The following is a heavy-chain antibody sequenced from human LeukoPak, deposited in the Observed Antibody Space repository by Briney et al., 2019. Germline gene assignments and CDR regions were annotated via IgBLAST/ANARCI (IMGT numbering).Heavy chain of an antibody. Sequence: PSETLSLTCTVSGGSISSYYWSWIRQPPGKGLEWIGYIYYSGSTNYNPSLKSRVTISVDASKNQFSLKLSSVTAADTAVYYCARGGDEDIVVVPAAMTPRFDYWGQGTLVTVSS. CDR3: ARGGDEDIVVVPAAMTPRFDY. CDR2: IYYSGST. V-gene: IGHV4-59*01. CDR1: GGSISSYY. D-gene: IGHD2-2*01. J-gene: IGHJ4*02.